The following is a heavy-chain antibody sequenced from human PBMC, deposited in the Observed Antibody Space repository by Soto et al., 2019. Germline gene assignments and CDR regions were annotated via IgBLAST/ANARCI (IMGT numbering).Heavy chain of an antibody. CDR2: IIPIFGTA. D-gene: IGHD2-15*01. Sequence: SVKVSCKASGGTFSSYATSWVRQAPGQGLEWMGGIIPIFGTANYAQKFQGRVTITADKSTSTAYMELSSLRSEDTAVYYCARDLRDIVVVVAATPPTYYYYYGMDAWGQGTTVTVSS. V-gene: IGHV1-69*06. J-gene: IGHJ6*02. CDR3: ARDLRDIVVVVAATPPTYYYYYGMDA. CDR1: GGTFSSYA.